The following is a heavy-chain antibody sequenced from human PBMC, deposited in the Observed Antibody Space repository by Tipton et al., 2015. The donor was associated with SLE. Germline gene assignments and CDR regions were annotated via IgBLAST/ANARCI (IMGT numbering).Heavy chain of an antibody. CDR3: AKDGQNGDYVGY. CDR1: GFTFSSYA. Sequence: SLRLSCAASGFTFSSYAMSWVRQAPGKGLEWVSAISGSGGSTYYADSVKGRFTISRDNSKNTLYLQMNSLRAEDTAVYYCAKDGQNGDYVGYWGQGTLVTVSS. V-gene: IGHV3-23*01. CDR2: ISGSGGST. J-gene: IGHJ4*02. D-gene: IGHD4-17*01.